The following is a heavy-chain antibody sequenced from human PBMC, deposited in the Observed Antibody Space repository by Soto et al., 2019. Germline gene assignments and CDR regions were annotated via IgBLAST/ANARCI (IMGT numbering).Heavy chain of an antibody. D-gene: IGHD6-19*01. CDR2: IWYDGSNK. CDR1: GFTFSSYG. CDR3: ARDPGAGTVTDYYYYYGMDV. Sequence: GGSLRLSCAASGFTFSSYGMHWVRQAPGKGLEWVAVIWYDGSNKYYADSAKGRFTISRDNSKNTLYLQMNSLRAEDTAVYYCARDPGAGTVTDYYYYYGMDVWGQGTTVTVSS. V-gene: IGHV3-33*01. J-gene: IGHJ6*02.